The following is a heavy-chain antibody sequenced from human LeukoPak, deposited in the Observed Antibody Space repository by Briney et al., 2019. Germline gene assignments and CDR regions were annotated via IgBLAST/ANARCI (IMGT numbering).Heavy chain of an antibody. D-gene: IGHD2-2*01. CDR1: GFSLSNFW. Sequence: GGCLRLSCAASGFSLSNFWMNWVRQAPGKGLEWVANMNEDGSAKYYVDSVKGRFTISTDNTKNSLFLQMTSLRVEDTADYYCVRSISSRNAFWGQGTLVTVSS. V-gene: IGHV3-7*01. J-gene: IGHJ4*02. CDR2: MNEDGSAK. CDR3: VRSISSRNAF.